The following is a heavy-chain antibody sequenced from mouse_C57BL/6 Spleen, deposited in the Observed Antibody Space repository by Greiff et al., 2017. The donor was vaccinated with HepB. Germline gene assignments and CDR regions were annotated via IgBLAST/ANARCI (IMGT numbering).Heavy chain of an antibody. Sequence: EVQRVESEGGLVQPGSSMKLSCTASGFTFSDYYMAWVRQVPEKGLEWVANINYDGSSTYYLDSLKSRFIISRDNAKNILYLQMSSLKSEDTATYYCARGRDYYGSSYGWYFDVWGTGTTVTVSS. V-gene: IGHV5-16*01. CDR1: GFTFSDYY. D-gene: IGHD1-1*01. CDR3: ARGRDYYGSSYGWYFDV. J-gene: IGHJ1*03. CDR2: INYDGSST.